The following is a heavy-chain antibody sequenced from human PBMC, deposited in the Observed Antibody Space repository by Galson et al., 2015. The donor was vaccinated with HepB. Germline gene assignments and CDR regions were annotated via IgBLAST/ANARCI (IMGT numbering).Heavy chain of an antibody. CDR1: GFIFSRYG. D-gene: IGHD2-2*01. J-gene: IGHJ4*01. V-gene: IGHV3-33*01. CDR3: ARDADESSQYENLDK. CDR2: MLANGYSK. Sequence: SLRLSCAASGFIFSRYGMHWVRQAPGKGLEWVAVMLANGYSKYSPDSVKGRFTTSRDNSENMVFLQMNSLRAEDTSVYYCARDADESSQYENLDKWGRGTLVTVAS.